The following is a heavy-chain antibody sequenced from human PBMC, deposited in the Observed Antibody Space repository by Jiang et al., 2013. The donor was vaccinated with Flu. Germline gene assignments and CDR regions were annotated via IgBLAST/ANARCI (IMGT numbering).Heavy chain of an antibody. CDR3: ARGRFSHYYYMHL. V-gene: IGHV1-69*01. D-gene: IGHD1-26*01. CDR2: IIPIFSTA. J-gene: IGHJ6*03. Sequence: GAEVKKPGSSVKVSCKASGGAFSSYASNWVRQAPGQGLEWMGGIIPIFSTATYAQKFQGRVTISADEGTSTVYMELSSLRSEDTAVYYCARGRFSHYYYMHLWGKGTSVAVSS. CDR1: GGAFSSYA.